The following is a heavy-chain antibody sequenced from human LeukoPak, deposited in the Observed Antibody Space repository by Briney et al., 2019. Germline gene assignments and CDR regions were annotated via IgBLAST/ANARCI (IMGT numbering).Heavy chain of an antibody. J-gene: IGHJ4*02. CDR3: AKDSGAAASDY. V-gene: IGHV3-7*01. Sequence: GGSLRLSCAGSGFTFSSYSMNWVRQAPGKGLEWVANINQDGSEKYYVDSVKGRFTISRDNAKNSLYLQMNSLRAEDTAVYYCAKDSGAAASDYWGQGTLVTVSS. D-gene: IGHD6-13*01. CDR1: GFTFSSYS. CDR2: INQDGSEK.